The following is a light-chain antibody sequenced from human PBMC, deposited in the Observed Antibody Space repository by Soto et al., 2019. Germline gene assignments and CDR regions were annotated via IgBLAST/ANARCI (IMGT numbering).Light chain of an antibody. V-gene: IGKV3-20*01. Sequence: EIVLKQSPGTLSFSPGERATLSCRASQSVSSTSLAWYQQKPGQAPRLLIYGASNRATGIPDRFSGSGSGTDFTLTISRLEPEDFAVYYCQQYDGSPPWTFGLGTKVEFK. CDR2: GAS. J-gene: IGKJ1*01. CDR3: QQYDGSPPWT. CDR1: QSVSSTS.